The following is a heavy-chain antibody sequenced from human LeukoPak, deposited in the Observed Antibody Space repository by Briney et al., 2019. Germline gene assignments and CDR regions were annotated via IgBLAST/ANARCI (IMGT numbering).Heavy chain of an antibody. CDR1: GGSISSYY. Sequence: PPETLSLTCTVSGGSISSYYWSWIRQPAGKGLEWIGRIYTSGSTNYNPSLKSRVAMSVDTSKNQFSLKLSSVTAADTAVYYCAGGSYQTVPFDYWGQGTLVTVSS. J-gene: IGHJ4*02. D-gene: IGHD1-26*01. V-gene: IGHV4-4*07. CDR2: IYTSGST. CDR3: AGGSYQTVPFDY.